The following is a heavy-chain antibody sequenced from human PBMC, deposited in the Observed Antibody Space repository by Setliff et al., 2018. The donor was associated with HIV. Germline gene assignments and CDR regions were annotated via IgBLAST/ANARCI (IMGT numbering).Heavy chain of an antibody. J-gene: IGHJ3*02. Sequence: PSETLSLTCIVSGGSLTSHYLGWIRQPPGKGLEWIGFIYYTGHTTYNPSLKGRVTISVDTSKNKFSLKMRSVTAADTAVYYCARVPPEYSSSSQAFDIWGQGTKVTVSS. CDR1: GGSLTSHY. CDR2: IYYTGHT. V-gene: IGHV4-59*11. D-gene: IGHD6-6*01. CDR3: ARVPPEYSSSSQAFDI.